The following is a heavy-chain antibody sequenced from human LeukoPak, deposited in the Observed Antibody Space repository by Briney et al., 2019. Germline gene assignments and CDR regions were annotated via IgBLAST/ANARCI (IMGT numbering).Heavy chain of an antibody. Sequence: PGGSLRLSCAASGFTFSSYWMSWVRQAPGKGLEWVANIKQDGSEKYYVDSVKGRFTISRDNAKNSLYLQMNSLRAEDTAVYYCARASLLWFARGDYWGQGTLVTVSP. CDR2: IKQDGSEK. CDR1: GFTFSSYW. J-gene: IGHJ4*02. CDR3: ARASLLWFARGDY. V-gene: IGHV3-7*01. D-gene: IGHD3-10*01.